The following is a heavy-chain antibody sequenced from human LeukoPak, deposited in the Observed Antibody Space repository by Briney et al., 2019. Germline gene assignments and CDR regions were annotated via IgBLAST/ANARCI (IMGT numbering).Heavy chain of an antibody. CDR1: GFTFSSYE. CDR3: ARARAGGEITPLDY. Sequence: PGGSLRLSCAASGFTFSSYEMNWVRQAPGKGLEWVSCISSSSSTIYYADSVKGRFTISRDNAKNSLYLQMNSLRAEDTAVYYCARARAGGEITPLDYWGQGTLVTVSS. V-gene: IGHV3-48*03. CDR2: ISSSSSTI. D-gene: IGHD2-21*01. J-gene: IGHJ4*02.